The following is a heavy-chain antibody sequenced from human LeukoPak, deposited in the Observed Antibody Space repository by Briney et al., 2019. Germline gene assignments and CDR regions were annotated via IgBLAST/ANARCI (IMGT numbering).Heavy chain of an antibody. J-gene: IGHJ4*02. Sequence: GGTLRLSCAASGFTFSSYGMSWVRQAPGKGLEWVSTISGSGGSTYYAGSVKGRFTISRDNSKNSLYLQMNSLRAEDTAVYYCARGCSGWYFGFEDYWGQGTLVTVSS. CDR3: ARGCSGWYFGFEDY. CDR2: ISGSGGST. CDR1: GFTFSSYG. V-gene: IGHV3-23*01. D-gene: IGHD6-19*01.